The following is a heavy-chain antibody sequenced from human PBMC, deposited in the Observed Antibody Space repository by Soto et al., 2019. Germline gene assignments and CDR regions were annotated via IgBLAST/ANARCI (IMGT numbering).Heavy chain of an antibody. CDR3: ARAHLIAGAGSCDY. V-gene: IGHV1-8*01. CDR1: GYTFTSYD. D-gene: IGHD6-13*01. CDR2: MNPTRGNT. J-gene: IGHJ4*02. Sequence: QVQLVQSGAEVKKPGASVKVSCKASGYTFTSYDINWVRQATGQGLEWRGWMNPTRGNTGDAQKIPCRVTMSTNTTIRTEYMELSSLTSEDTAFYYCARAHLIAGAGSCDYWGQGTLVIVSS.